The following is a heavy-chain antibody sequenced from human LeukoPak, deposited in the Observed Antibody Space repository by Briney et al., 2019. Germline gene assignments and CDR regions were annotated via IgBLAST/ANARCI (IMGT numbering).Heavy chain of an antibody. Sequence: GASVKVSCKASGCIFTAYYIHWVRQAPGQGLEGMGIINPSDSSTKYTQNFQGRVTMTRDTSANTVYMELSSLRSENTAVYYCARDPHYGPNYNYFGMDVWGQGTTVTVSS. V-gene: IGHV1-46*01. D-gene: IGHD4-17*01. CDR3: ARDPHYGPNYNYFGMDV. J-gene: IGHJ6*02. CDR2: INPSDSST. CDR1: GCIFTAYY.